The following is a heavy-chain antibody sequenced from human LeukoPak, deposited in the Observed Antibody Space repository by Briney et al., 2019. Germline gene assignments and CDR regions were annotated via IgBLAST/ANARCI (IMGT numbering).Heavy chain of an antibody. V-gene: IGHV4-30-2*01. CDR1: GGSISSGGYY. Sequence: SETLSLTCTVSGGSISSGGYYWSWIRQPPGKGLEWIGYIYHSGSTYYNPSLKSRVTISVDRSKNQFSLKLSSVTAADTAVYYCARHEKGNPFDPWGQGTLVTASS. J-gene: IGHJ5*02. CDR3: ARHEKGNPFDP. CDR2: IYHSGST.